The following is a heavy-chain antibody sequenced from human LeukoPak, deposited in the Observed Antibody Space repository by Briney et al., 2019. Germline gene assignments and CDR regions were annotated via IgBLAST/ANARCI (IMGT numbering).Heavy chain of an antibody. J-gene: IGHJ4*02. D-gene: IGHD6-13*01. CDR2: ISGSGGST. Sequence: GGSLRLSCAASGFTFSSYAMSWVRQAPGKGLEWVSAISGSGGSTYYADSVMGRFTISRDNAKNSLYLQMNSLRAEDTAVYFCARVTRSSWYVDYWGQGTLVTVSS. V-gene: IGHV3-23*01. CDR1: GFTFSSYA. CDR3: ARVTRSSWYVDY.